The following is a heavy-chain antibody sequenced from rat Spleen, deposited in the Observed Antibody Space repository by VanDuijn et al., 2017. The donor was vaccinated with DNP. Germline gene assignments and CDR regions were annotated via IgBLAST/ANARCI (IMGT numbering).Heavy chain of an antibody. Sequence: EVQLVESEGGLVQPGGSLKLSCAASGFTFSNYYMAWVRQAPGKGLEWVASINTDGGSTYYPDSVKGRFTISRDNAKSTLYLQMNSLRSEDMATYYCVRWNSGHFENWGQGVMVTVSS. V-gene: IGHV5-25*01. J-gene: IGHJ2*01. CDR1: GFTFSNYY. D-gene: IGHD4-3*01. CDR3: VRWNSGHFEN. CDR2: INTDGGST.